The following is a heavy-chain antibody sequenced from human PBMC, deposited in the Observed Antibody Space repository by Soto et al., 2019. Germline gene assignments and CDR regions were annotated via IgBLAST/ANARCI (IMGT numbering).Heavy chain of an antibody. Sequence: QVQLQESGPGLVKPSQTLSLTCTVSGGSISSGGYYWSWIRQHPGKGLEFIGYIFSSGGTYYNPSLKSRVTISVDTSKNQLSLRLRSVSAADAALDYCARLWTGYYNDRPTSFDYWGQGTLVTVSS. V-gene: IGHV4-31*03. CDR1: GGSISSGGYY. CDR3: ARLWTGYYNDRPTSFDY. J-gene: IGHJ4*02. D-gene: IGHD3-9*01. CDR2: IFSSGGT.